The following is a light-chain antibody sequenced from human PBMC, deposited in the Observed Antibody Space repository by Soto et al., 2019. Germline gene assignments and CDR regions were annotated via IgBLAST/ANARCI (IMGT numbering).Light chain of an antibody. CDR1: SSDVRGYNY. CDR2: EVS. Sequence: QSALIQPASVSGSPGQSITISCTGTSSDVRGYNYVSWYQQHPGKAPKLMIFEVSNRPSGVPDRFSGSKSGNTASLTVSGLQAADEADYFCKSYAGSNTYVFGSGTKLTVL. V-gene: IGLV2-8*01. J-gene: IGLJ1*01. CDR3: KSYAGSNTYV.